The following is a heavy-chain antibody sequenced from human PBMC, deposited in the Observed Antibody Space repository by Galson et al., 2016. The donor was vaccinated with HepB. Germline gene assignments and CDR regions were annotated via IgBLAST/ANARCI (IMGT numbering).Heavy chain of an antibody. J-gene: IGHJ4*02. CDR2: IYHSGTT. V-gene: IGHV4-30-2*06. Sequence: TLSLTCDVSGGSISSGSNSWHWIRQSPGKGLEWIGYIYHSGTTFYNPALKSPVTISVDRSKNQFSLKLTSVTAADTAVYYCARGAYSGHGLAFWGQGTLVTVSS. CDR3: ARGAYSGHGLAF. CDR1: GGSISSGSNS. D-gene: IGHD5-12*01.